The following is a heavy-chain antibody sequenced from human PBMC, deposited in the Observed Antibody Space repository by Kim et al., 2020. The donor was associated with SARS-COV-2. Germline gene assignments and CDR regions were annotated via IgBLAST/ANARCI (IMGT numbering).Heavy chain of an antibody. V-gene: IGHV3-30*04. Sequence: GGSLRLSCAASGFTFSSSAMHWVLQAPGKGLEWVAVMSYDGKNKYYADSVKGRFTISRDNSKNTLYLQMNSLRADDTAVYYCARDANWGYYFDYWGQGTLVTVSS. CDR2: MSYDGKNK. J-gene: IGHJ4*02. CDR3: ARDANWGYYFDY. D-gene: IGHD7-27*01. CDR1: GFTFSSSA.